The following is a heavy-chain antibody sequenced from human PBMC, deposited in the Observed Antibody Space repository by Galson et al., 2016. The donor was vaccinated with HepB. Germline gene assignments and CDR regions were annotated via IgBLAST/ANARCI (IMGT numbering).Heavy chain of an antibody. CDR1: GESFSYY. CDR3: ARGYTSAWYTGLGWNEYNGLDV. J-gene: IGHJ6*02. V-gene: IGHV4-34*01. D-gene: IGHD6-13*01. Sequence: ETLSLTCAVHGESFSYYWSWIRQAPGKGLEWIGEVNQDGNTRYSPSLKSRVTMSADPSKKQVSLNLSSLTAADTAVYYCARGYTSAWYTGLGWNEYNGLDVWGQGTTVTVS. CDR2: VNQDGNT.